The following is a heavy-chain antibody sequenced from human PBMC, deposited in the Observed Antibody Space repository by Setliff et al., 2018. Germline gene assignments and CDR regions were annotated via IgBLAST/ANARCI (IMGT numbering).Heavy chain of an antibody. CDR2: INVSGGSA. D-gene: IGHD3-22*01. J-gene: IGHJ3*02. CDR3: ARSYDSGFYHQRDAYDI. CDR1: GYSFISYY. Sequence: ASVKVSCKTSGYSFISYYMYWVRQAPGQGLEWMGIINVSGGSASYAQKFQGRITMTTDTSTSTSYMELRSLRSDDTAVYHCARSYDSGFYHQRDAYDIWGQGTMVTVSS. V-gene: IGHV1-46*01.